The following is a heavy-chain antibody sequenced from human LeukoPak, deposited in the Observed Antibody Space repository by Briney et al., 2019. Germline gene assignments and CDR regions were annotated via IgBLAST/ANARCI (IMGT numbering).Heavy chain of an antibody. CDR1: GGTFSSYA. CDR3: ARGRGYSRGTFDY. J-gene: IGHJ4*02. CDR2: IIPILGIA. Sequence: SVKVSCKASGGTFSSYAISWVRQAPGQGLEWMGRIIPILGIANYAQKFQGRVTITADKSTSTAYMELSSLRSEDTAVYYCARGRGYSRGTFDYWGQGTLVTVSS. D-gene: IGHD5-18*01. V-gene: IGHV1-69*04.